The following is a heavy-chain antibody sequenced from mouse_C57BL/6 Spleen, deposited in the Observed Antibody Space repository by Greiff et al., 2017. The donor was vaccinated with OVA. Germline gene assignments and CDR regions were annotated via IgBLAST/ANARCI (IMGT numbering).Heavy chain of an antibody. CDR3: ARETYHHFDY. D-gene: IGHD5-1*01. CDR1: GYSITSGYY. V-gene: IGHV3-6*01. J-gene: IGHJ2*01. CDR2: ISYDGSN. Sequence: EVKLMESGPGLVKPSQSLSLTCSVTGYSITSGYYWNWIRQFPGNKLEWMGYISYDGSNNYNPSLKNRISITRDTSKNQFFLKLNSVTTEDTATYYCARETYHHFDYWGQGTTLTVSS.